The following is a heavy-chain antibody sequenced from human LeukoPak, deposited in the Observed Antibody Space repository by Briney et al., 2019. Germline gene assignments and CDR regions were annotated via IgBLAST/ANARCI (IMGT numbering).Heavy chain of an antibody. D-gene: IGHD5-12*01. V-gene: IGHV3-23*01. J-gene: IGHJ4*02. Sequence: GGSLRLSCAASGFTFSSYGMSWVRQAPGKGLEWVSGISGGAGSTYYADSVKGRFTISRDNSKNTLYLQMNSLRAEDTAVYYCTKRGNSSYDDCWGQGTLVTVSS. CDR3: TKRGNSSYDDC. CDR1: GFTFSSYG. CDR2: ISGGAGST.